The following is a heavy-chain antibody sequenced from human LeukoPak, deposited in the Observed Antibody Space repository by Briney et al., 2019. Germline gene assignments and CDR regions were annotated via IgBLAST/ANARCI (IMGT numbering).Heavy chain of an antibody. CDR3: ARQKPAPGTYYFDH. CDR1: GDSIINNY. Sequence: PSETLSLTCTVSGDSIINNYWTWIRQPPGRTLEWIGFIYYTGSINYNPSLKSRVTMALDTSQRQFSLTLTSVTTADTAVYYCARQKPAPGTYYFDHWGHGTLVTVSS. D-gene: IGHD6-13*01. V-gene: IGHV4-59*08. CDR2: IYYTGSI. J-gene: IGHJ4*01.